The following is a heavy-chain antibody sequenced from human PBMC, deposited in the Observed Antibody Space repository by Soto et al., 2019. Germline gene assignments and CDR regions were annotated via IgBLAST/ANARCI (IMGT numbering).Heavy chain of an antibody. V-gene: IGHV3-15*01. CDR3: TTDLYCGGDCYYYGVDV. Sequence: GWSLRLSCASSGFTFSNAWMSWVRQAPGKGLEWVGRIKSKTDGGTTDYAAPVKGRFTISRDDSKNTLYLQMNSLKTEDTAVYYCTTDLYCGGDCYYYGVDVWGQGTTVTVSS. CDR2: IKSKTDGGTT. CDR1: GFTFSNAW. J-gene: IGHJ6*02. D-gene: IGHD2-21*01.